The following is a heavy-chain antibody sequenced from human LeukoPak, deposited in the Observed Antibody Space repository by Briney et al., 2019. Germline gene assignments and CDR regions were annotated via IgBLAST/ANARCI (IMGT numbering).Heavy chain of an antibody. CDR3: AKDSYVSGRPLHTFDV. V-gene: IGHV3-23*01. D-gene: IGHD3-10*01. CDR2: ISGDGAST. CDR1: GFTFAIHA. Sequence: GGSLRLSCAASGFTFAIHAMTWVRQAPGKGLEWVSGISGDGASTHYAESVRGQFTISRDNSQNTLFLQMNSLRVEDTAIYYCAKDSYVSGRPLHTFDVWGQGTMVTVSS. J-gene: IGHJ3*01.